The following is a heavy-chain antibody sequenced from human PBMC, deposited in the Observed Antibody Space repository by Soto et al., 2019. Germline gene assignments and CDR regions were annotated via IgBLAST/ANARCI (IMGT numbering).Heavy chain of an antibody. Sequence: GGSLRLSCAASGFSLRTYGMHWLRRAPGEGLEWVAFIWYDGTKKFYANSVKGRSTISKDNSNNILYLQMSGLRAEDTAVYYCARDVVTAVAGSVNWFDPWGQGTLVTVSS. D-gene: IGHD6-19*01. V-gene: IGHV3-33*01. CDR2: IWYDGTKK. J-gene: IGHJ5*02. CDR3: ARDVVTAVAGSVNWFDP. CDR1: GFSLRTYG.